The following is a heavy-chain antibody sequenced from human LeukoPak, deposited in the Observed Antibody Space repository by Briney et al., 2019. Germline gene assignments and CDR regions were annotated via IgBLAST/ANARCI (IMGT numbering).Heavy chain of an antibody. Sequence: PGGSLRLSCAASGFTFSSYWMSWVRQAPGKGLEWVANIKQDGSEKYYVDSVKGRFTISRDNAKNSLYLQMNSLRAEGTAVYYCARAYSSSWYGPYYFDYWGQGTLVTVSS. D-gene: IGHD6-13*01. CDR1: GFTFSSYW. J-gene: IGHJ4*02. V-gene: IGHV3-7*01. CDR3: ARAYSSSWYGPYYFDY. CDR2: IKQDGSEK.